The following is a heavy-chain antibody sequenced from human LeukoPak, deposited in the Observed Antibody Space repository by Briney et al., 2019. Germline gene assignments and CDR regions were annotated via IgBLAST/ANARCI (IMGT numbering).Heavy chain of an antibody. CDR1: GFTFSTSW. CDR2: INQDGIEQ. D-gene: IGHD1-26*01. V-gene: IGHV3-7*01. J-gene: IGHJ4*02. CDR3: AREARGSFYDY. Sequence: GGSLRLSCAASGFTFSTSWMTWVRLAPGKGLEWVANINQDGIEQYYVDSVKGRLTISRDNAKNSLFLQMDSLRAEDTAMYYCAREARGSFYDYWGRGALVTVSS.